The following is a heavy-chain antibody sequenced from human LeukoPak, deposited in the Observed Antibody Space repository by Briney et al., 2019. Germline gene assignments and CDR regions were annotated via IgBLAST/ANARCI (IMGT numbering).Heavy chain of an antibody. J-gene: IGHJ4*02. CDR1: GGSISSFY. D-gene: IGHD3-22*01. Sequence: SETLSLTCTVSGGSISSFYWSWIRQPPGKGLEWVAYIYYSGSTNYNPSLKSRVTISADTSKNQFSLKLNSVTAADTAVYYCARDNDYYDSSGYYRYFDYWGQGTLVTVSS. CDR3: ARDNDYYDSSGYYRYFDY. V-gene: IGHV4-59*12. CDR2: IYYSGST.